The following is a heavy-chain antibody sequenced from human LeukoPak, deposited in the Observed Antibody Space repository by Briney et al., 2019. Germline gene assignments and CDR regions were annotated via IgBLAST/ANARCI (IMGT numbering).Heavy chain of an antibody. CDR1: GFTFSDCY. CDR2: ISSGGSTI. Sequence: GGSLRLSCAASGFTFSDCYMTWMRQAPGKGLEWVSYISSGGSTIYYVDSVKGRFTISRDNAKNSLYLQMNSLRAEDTAVYYCARDGGKMYSSTWYGGWFDPWGQGTLVTVSS. V-gene: IGHV3-11*01. CDR3: ARDGGKMYSSTWYGGWFDP. J-gene: IGHJ5*02. D-gene: IGHD6-13*01.